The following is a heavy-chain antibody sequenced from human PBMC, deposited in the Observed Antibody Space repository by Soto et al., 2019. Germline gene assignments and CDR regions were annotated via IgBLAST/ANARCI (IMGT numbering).Heavy chain of an antibody. Sequence: SETLSLTCTVSGGSISSYYWSWIRQPPGKGLEWIGYIYYSGSTNYNPSLKSRVTISVDTSKNQFSLKLSSVTAADTAVYYCASQRPYCSSTSCYGSYYYYYMDVWGKGTTVTVSS. CDR1: GGSISSYY. D-gene: IGHD2-2*01. J-gene: IGHJ6*03. CDR2: IYYSGST. V-gene: IGHV4-59*08. CDR3: ASQRPYCSSTSCYGSYYYYYMDV.